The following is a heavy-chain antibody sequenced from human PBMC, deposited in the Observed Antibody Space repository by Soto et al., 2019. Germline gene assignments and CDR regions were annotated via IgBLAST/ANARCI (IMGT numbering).Heavy chain of an antibody. CDR1: GFTFSSYG. CDR2: ISYDGSNK. D-gene: IGHD6-19*01. Sequence: VQLVESGGGVVQPGRSLRLSCAASGFTFSSYGMHWVRQAPGKGLEWVAVISYDGSNKYYADSVKGRFTISRDNSKNTLYLQMNSLRAEDTAVYYCAKGYSSGWHYYYYYGMDVWGQGTTVTVSS. J-gene: IGHJ6*02. V-gene: IGHV3-30*18. CDR3: AKGYSSGWHYYYYYGMDV.